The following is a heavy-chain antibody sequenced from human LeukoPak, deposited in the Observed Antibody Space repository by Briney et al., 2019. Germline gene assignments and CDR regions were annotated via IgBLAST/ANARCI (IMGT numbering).Heavy chain of an antibody. Sequence: SETLSLTCTVSGYSISSGYYGGWIRQPPGKGLEWIGSIYHSGSTYYNPSLKSRVTISVDTSKNQFALKLSSVTAADTAVYYCARDPDIVVVPAAGWGQGTLVTVSS. CDR1: GYSISSGYY. J-gene: IGHJ1*01. CDR3: ARDPDIVVVPAAG. V-gene: IGHV4-38-2*02. CDR2: IYHSGST. D-gene: IGHD2-2*01.